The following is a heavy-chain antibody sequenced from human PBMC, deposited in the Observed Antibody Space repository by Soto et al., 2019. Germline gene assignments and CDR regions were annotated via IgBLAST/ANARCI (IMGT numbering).Heavy chain of an antibody. CDR3: ARDGRYGETPLYYYYGMDV. J-gene: IGHJ6*02. CDR2: ISSSSSYI. D-gene: IGHD4-17*01. CDR1: GFTFSSYS. Sequence: GGSLRLSCAASGFTFSSYSMNWVRQAPGKGLEWVSSISSSSSYIHYADSVKGRFTISRDNAKNSLYLQMNSLRAEDTAVYYCARDGRYGETPLYYYYGMDVWGQGTTVTVSS. V-gene: IGHV3-21*01.